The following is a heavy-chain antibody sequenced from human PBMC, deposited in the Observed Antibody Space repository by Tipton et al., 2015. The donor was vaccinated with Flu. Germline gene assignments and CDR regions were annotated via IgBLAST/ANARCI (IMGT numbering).Heavy chain of an antibody. D-gene: IGHD6-19*01. CDR1: GGSISSYY. V-gene: IGHV4-4*07. Sequence: TLSLTCTVSGGSISSYYWSWIRQPAGKGLEWIGRIYTSGSTNYNPSLKSRVTMSVDTSKNQFSLKLSSVTAADTAVYYCARDLAPCSSGWYVPLAWGFDYWGQGTLVTVSS. CDR3: ARDLAPCSSGWYVPLAWGFDY. CDR2: IYTSGST. J-gene: IGHJ4*02.